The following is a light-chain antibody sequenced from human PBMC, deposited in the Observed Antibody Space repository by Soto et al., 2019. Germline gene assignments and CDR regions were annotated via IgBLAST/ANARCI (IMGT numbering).Light chain of an antibody. Sequence: QSALTQPASVSGSPGQSITISCTGTSSDVGGYNYVSWYQQHPGKAPRLMIYDVSNRPSGVSNRFSGSKSGNTASLTISGLQAEDEADYYCCSYTSDSTLWVFGGGTKLTVL. V-gene: IGLV2-14*01. CDR1: SSDVGGYNY. CDR2: DVS. J-gene: IGLJ3*02. CDR3: CSYTSDSTLWV.